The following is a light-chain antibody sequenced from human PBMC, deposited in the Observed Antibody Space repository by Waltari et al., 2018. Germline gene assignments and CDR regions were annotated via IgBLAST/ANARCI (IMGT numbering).Light chain of an antibody. V-gene: IGLV1-44*01. CDR2: TDN. J-gene: IGLJ3*02. Sequence: QSVLTQPPSASGTPGQRVTISCSGSSSNSGFNTVSWYQQVPGAAPRILMYTDNQRPSGVPDRFSGSKSGSSASLAISGLRPEDEADYYCAAWDDNLNGWAFGGGTKVTVL. CDR3: AAWDDNLNGWA. CDR1: SSNSGFNT.